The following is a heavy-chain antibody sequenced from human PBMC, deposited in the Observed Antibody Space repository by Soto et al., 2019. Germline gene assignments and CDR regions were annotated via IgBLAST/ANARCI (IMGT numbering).Heavy chain of an antibody. D-gene: IGHD3-3*01. J-gene: IGHJ3*02. CDR2: IHSSSRYI. CDR1: GFTFRSYE. CDR3: ARASQNFWMREYALDI. V-gene: IGHV3-21*01. Sequence: GGSLRLSCAASGFTFRSYEMHWVRQAPGKGLGWVSSIHSSSRYIYYADSVKGRFTISRANAKNSLFLQMSSLRAEDTAVYYCARASQNFWMREYALDIWGPGTMVTVSS.